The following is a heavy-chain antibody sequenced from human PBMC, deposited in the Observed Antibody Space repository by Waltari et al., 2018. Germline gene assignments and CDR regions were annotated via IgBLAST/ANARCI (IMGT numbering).Heavy chain of an antibody. Sequence: QVQLQQWGAGLLRPSETLSLTCAVYGVSLSDYYWTWIRPSPGKGLGWIGEINHSGSTNYNPSLKSRVTMSVDTSKNQFSLNLSSVTAADTAVYYCARGESLYNSDWTPRGYYYYGMDVWGQGTTVTVSS. J-gene: IGHJ6*02. CDR2: INHSGST. V-gene: IGHV4-34*02. D-gene: IGHD6-19*01. CDR3: ARGESLYNSDWTPRGYYYYGMDV. CDR1: GVSLSDYY.